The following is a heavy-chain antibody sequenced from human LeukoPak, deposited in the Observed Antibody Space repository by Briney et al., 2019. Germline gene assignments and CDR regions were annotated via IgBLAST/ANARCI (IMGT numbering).Heavy chain of an antibody. D-gene: IGHD3-9*01. J-gene: IGHJ5*02. Sequence: SETLSLTCTVSGGSISSYYWSWVRQPPGKGLEWIGYIYYSGSTNYNPSLKSRVTISVDTSKNQFSLKLSSVTAADTAVYYCARDRAGYYGTPFDPWGQGTLVTVSS. V-gene: IGHV4-59*01. CDR3: ARDRAGYYGTPFDP. CDR1: GGSISSYY. CDR2: IYYSGST.